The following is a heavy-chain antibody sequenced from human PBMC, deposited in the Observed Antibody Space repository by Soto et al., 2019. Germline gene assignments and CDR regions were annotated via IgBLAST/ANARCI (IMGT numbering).Heavy chain of an antibody. CDR1: GFTSISSA. D-gene: IGHD3-22*01. Sequence: AASVKVSCKASGFTSISSAVQWVRQARGQRLEWIGWIAVGSGNANSAQKFQERVRITRDISTSTVYVDLSSLGSEDTAVYFCAADQGGSYYRLGYWGQGTLVTVSS. CDR2: IAVGSGNA. V-gene: IGHV1-58*01. J-gene: IGHJ4*02. CDR3: AADQGGSYYRLGY.